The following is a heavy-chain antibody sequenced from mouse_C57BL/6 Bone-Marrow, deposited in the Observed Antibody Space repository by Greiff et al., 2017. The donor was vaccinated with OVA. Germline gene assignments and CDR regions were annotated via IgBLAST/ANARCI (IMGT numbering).Heavy chain of an antibody. CDR2: IDPSDSYT. V-gene: IGHV1-50*01. CDR1: GYTFTSYW. Sequence: QVQLQQPGAELVKPGASVKLSCKASGYTFTSYWMQWVKQRPGQGLEWIGEIDPSDSYTNYNQKFKGKATLTVDTSSSTAYMQLSSLTSEDSAVYYCASAGFAYWGQGNLVTVSA. CDR3: ASAGFAY. J-gene: IGHJ3*01.